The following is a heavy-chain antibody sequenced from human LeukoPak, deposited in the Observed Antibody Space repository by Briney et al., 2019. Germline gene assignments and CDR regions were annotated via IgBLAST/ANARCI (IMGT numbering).Heavy chain of an antibody. V-gene: IGHV4-4*07. CDR2: IYTSGST. CDR1: GGSISSYY. J-gene: IGHJ5*02. CDR3: ARTQLELGFSRFDP. D-gene: IGHD1-7*01. Sequence: PSETLSLTCTVSGGSISSYYWSWIRQPAGKGLEWIGRIYTSGSTNYNPSLKSRVTMSVDTSKNQFSLKLSSVTAADTAVYYCARTQLELGFSRFDPWGQGTLVTVSS.